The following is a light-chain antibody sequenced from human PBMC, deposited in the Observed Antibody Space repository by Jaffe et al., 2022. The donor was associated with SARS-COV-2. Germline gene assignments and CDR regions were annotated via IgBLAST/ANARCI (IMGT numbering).Light chain of an antibody. V-gene: IGKV1-5*03. CDR3: QQHGT. Sequence: DIQMTQSPSTLSASVGDRVTITCRASQSISSWLAWYQQKPGKAPKLLIYKASSLESGVPSRFSGSGSGTEFTLTISSLQPDDFATYYCQQHGTFGQGTKVEIK. J-gene: IGKJ1*01. CDR1: QSISSW. CDR2: KAS.